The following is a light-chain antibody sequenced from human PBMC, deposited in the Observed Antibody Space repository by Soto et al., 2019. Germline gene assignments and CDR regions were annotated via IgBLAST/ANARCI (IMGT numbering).Light chain of an antibody. CDR2: EGS. J-gene: IGLJ1*01. V-gene: IGLV2-23*03. CDR3: CSYAGSSTFVV. CDR1: SSDVGSYNL. Sequence: QSVLAQPASVSGSPGQSITIYCTGTSSDVGSYNLVSWYQQHPGKAPKLMIYEGSKRPSGVSNRFSGSKSGNTASLTISGLQAEDEADYYCCSYAGSSTFVVFGTGTKVTVL.